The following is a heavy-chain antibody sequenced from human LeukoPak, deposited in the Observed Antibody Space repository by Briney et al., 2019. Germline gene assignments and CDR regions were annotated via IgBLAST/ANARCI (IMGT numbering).Heavy chain of an antibody. Sequence: GESLKISCKGSGYSFTSYWIGWVRQLPGKGLEWMGIIYPGDSDTGYSPSFQGQVSISADTSINTAYLQWSSLKASDTAMYYCVRQLWSSSWFRRVDAFDIWGQGTMVIVSS. V-gene: IGHV5-51*01. CDR2: IYPGDSDT. J-gene: IGHJ3*02. CDR1: GYSFTSYW. D-gene: IGHD6-13*01. CDR3: VRQLWSSSWFRRVDAFDI.